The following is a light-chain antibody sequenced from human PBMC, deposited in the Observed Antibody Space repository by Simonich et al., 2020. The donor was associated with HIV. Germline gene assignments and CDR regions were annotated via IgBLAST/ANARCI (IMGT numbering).Light chain of an antibody. Sequence: DTVMTQSPASLLVFPGGGATTGGNSSQGVLYSSNNKNYLAWYQQNPGQPPKLLIYWASTRESGVPDRFSGSGSGTDFTLIISSLQAEDVAVYYCQQYYSTPLTFGGGTKVEIK. CDR3: QQYYSTPLT. CDR2: WAS. CDR1: QGVLYSSNNKNY. V-gene: IGKV4-1*01. J-gene: IGKJ4*01.